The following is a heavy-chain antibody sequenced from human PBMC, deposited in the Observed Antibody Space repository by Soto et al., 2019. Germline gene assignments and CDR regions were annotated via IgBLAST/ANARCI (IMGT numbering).Heavy chain of an antibody. CDR3: ALYCSGVNCSGH. D-gene: IGHD2-15*01. CDR2: ISGNGDST. V-gene: IGHV3-23*01. J-gene: IGHJ4*02. CDR1: GFTFSSYS. Sequence: EVQLLESGGGFIQPGVSLRLSCAASGFTFSSYSLTWVRQAPGKRLEWVSAISGNGDSTCYAGSVKGQSTISRDNAKNTLYLHMNSVRAEDTATYYCALYCSGVNCSGHWGQGTPVTVSS.